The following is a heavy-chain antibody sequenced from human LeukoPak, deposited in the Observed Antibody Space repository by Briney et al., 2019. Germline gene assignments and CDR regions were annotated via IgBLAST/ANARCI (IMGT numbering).Heavy chain of an antibody. D-gene: IGHD3-10*01. CDR3: TGNYYGSGSHADFDY. V-gene: IGHV4-39*07. J-gene: IGHJ4*02. CDR2: IYYSGST. CDR1: GGSISSSSYY. Sequence: SETLSLTCTASGGSISSSSYYWGWIRQPPGKGLEWLGSIYYSGSTYYNPSLKSRVTISVDTSKNQFSLKLSSVTAADTAVYYCTGNYYGSGSHADFDYWGQGTLVTVSS.